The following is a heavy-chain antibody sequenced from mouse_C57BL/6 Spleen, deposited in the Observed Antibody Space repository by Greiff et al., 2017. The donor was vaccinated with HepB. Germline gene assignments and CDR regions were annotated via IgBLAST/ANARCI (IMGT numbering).Heavy chain of an antibody. J-gene: IGHJ1*03. CDR3: ARANWDEYFDV. Sequence: VQLQESGPELVKPGASVKISCKASGYAFSSSWMNWVKQRPGKGLEWIGRIYPGDGDTNYNGKFKGKATLTADKSSSTAYMQLSSLTSEDSAVYFCARANWDEYFDVWGTGTTVTVSS. CDR1: GYAFSSSW. V-gene: IGHV1-82*01. CDR2: IYPGDGDT. D-gene: IGHD4-1*01.